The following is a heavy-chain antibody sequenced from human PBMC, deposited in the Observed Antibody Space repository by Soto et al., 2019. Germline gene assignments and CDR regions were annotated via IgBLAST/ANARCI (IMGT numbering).Heavy chain of an antibody. J-gene: IGHJ3*02. CDR3: ASYYYDSSGPQGAFDI. D-gene: IGHD3-22*01. CDR2: IYYSGST. V-gene: IGHV4-30-4*08. Sequence: LSLTCTVSGGSISSGDDYWSWVRQHPGKGLEWIGYIYYSGSTYYNPSLKSRVTLSLDTSKNQLSLNLGSVTAADTAVYYCASYYYDSSGPQGAFDIWGQGTMVTVSS. CDR1: GGSISSGDDY.